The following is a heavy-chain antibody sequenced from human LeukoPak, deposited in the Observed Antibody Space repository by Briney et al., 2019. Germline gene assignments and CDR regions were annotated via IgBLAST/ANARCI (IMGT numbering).Heavy chain of an antibody. CDR1: GGSICSSSYY. J-gene: IGHJ4*02. Sequence: SETLSLTCTVSGGSICSSSYYWGWIRQPPGKGLEWIGSIYYSGSTYYNPSLKSRVTISVDTSKNQFSLKLSSVTAADTAVYYCARDVGGIVATIGYWGQGTLVTVSS. D-gene: IGHD5-12*01. CDR3: ARDVGGIVATIGY. V-gene: IGHV4-39*07. CDR2: IYYSGST.